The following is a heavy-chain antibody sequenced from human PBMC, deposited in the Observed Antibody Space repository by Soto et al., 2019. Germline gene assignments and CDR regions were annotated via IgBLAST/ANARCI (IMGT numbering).Heavy chain of an antibody. CDR3: ARDRSVGAPDY. V-gene: IGHV3-30*03. D-gene: IGHD1-26*01. J-gene: IGHJ4*02. CDR2: ISYDGSNK. CDR1: GFTFSSYG. Sequence: QVQLVESGGGVVQPGRSLRLSCAASGFTFSSYGMHWVRQAPGKGLEWVAVISYDGSNKYYADSVKGRFTISRDNSKNTLYLQMNRLRAEDTAVYYCARDRSVGAPDYWGQGTLVTVSS.